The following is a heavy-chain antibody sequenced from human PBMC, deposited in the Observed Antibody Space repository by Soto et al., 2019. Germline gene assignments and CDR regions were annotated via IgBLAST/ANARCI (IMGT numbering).Heavy chain of an antibody. CDR3: ARGGGEVPAADNWFDP. Sequence: PSETLSLTCTVSGGSISSSSWSWIRQPPGRGLEWIGYIYYSGSTNYNPSLKSRVTISVDTSKNQFSLKLRSVTAADTAVYYCARGGGEVPAADNWFDPWGQGTLVTVSS. CDR2: IYYSGST. V-gene: IGHV4-59*01. D-gene: IGHD2-2*01. CDR1: GGSISSSS. J-gene: IGHJ5*02.